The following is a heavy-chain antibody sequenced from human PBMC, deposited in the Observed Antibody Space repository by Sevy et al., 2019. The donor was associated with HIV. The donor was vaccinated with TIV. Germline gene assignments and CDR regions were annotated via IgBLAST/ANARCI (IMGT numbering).Heavy chain of an antibody. CDR3: VKGVSSRDFDY. Sequence: GGSLRLSCSASGFTFSSYAMHWVRQAPGKGLEYVSAISSNGGSTYYADSMKGRFTISRDNSKNTLYLQMSSLRAEDTAVYYCVKGVSSRDFDYWGQGTLVTVSS. CDR2: ISSNGGST. J-gene: IGHJ4*02. V-gene: IGHV3-64D*06. CDR1: GFTFSSYA. D-gene: IGHD6-6*01.